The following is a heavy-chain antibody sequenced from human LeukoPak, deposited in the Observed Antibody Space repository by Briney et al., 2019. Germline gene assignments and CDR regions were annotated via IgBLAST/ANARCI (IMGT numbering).Heavy chain of an antibody. CDR2: ISAYNGNT. J-gene: IGHJ4*02. CDR1: GYTFTSYG. D-gene: IGHD2-15*01. CDR3: ARVDCSGGSCYSDFDY. V-gene: IGHV1-18*01. Sequence: ASVKVSCQASGYTFTSYGISWVRQAPGQGLEWMGWISAYNGNTNYAQKPQGRVTMTTDTSTSTAYMELRSLRSDDTAVYYCARVDCSGGSCYSDFDYWGQGTLVTVSS.